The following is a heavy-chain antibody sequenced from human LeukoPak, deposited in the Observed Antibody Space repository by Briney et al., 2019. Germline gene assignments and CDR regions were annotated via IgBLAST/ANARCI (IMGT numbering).Heavy chain of an antibody. CDR3: ARDNRDWAFDY. V-gene: IGHV3-23*01. CDR1: GFTFSSYG. Sequence: GGSLRLSCAASGFTFSSYGINWVRQAPGKGLEWVSGISGSGDSTYYADSVKGRFTISRDNSKNTLVLQMNSLRSEDTAVYFCARDNRDWAFDYWGQGTLVTVSS. J-gene: IGHJ4*02. D-gene: IGHD2-21*02. CDR2: ISGSGDST.